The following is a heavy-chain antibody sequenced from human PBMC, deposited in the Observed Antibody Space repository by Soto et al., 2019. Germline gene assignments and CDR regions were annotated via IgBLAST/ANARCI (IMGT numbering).Heavy chain of an antibody. CDR1: GYTFTSYA. CDR3: ARAVFAHGMDV. J-gene: IGHJ6*02. D-gene: IGHD3-16*01. Sequence: ASVKVSCKESGYTFTSYAMHWVRQAPGQRLEWMGWINAGNGNTKYSQKFQGRVTITRDTSASTAYMELSSLRSEDTAVYYCARAVFAHGMDVWGQGTTVTVSS. CDR2: INAGNGNT. V-gene: IGHV1-3*01.